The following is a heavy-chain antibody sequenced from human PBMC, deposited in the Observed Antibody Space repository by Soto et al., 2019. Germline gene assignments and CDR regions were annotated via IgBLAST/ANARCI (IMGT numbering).Heavy chain of an antibody. CDR3: ARKVEVAATGVRRFAP. J-gene: IGHJ5*02. Sequence: PSETLSLTCAVSGGSISSGGYSWSWIRQPPGKGLEWIGYIYHSGSTYYNPSLKSRVTISVDRSKNQFSLKLSSVTAADTAVYYCARKVEVAATGVRRFAPWGQGTLVTVSS. V-gene: IGHV4-30-2*01. D-gene: IGHD2-15*01. CDR2: IYHSGST. CDR1: GGSISSGGYS.